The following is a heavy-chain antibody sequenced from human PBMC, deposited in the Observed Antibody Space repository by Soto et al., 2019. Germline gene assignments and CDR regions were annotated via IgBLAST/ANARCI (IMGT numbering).Heavy chain of an antibody. V-gene: IGHV1-18*01. Sequence: QVQLVQSGAEVKKPGASVKVSCKASGYTFTSYGISWVRQAPGQGLEWMGWISAYNGNTNYAQKLQGRVTMTTDTSTSTAYMELMSLRSDDTAVYYCARVRNCSGGSCYSSFFDYWGQGTLVTVSS. CDR1: GYTFTSYG. D-gene: IGHD2-15*01. CDR3: ARVRNCSGGSCYSSFFDY. J-gene: IGHJ4*02. CDR2: ISAYNGNT.